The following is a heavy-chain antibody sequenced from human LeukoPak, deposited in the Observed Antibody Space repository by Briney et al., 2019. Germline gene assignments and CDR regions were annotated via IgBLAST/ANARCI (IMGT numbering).Heavy chain of an antibody. CDR1: GFTFSSYA. Sequence: GGSLRLSCAASGFTFSSYAMSWVRQAPGKGLEWVPAISASGGSTNNADSVKGRFTISRDNSKSILYLQMNSLRAEDTAMYYCARDQQLEPFHYWGQGTLVTVSS. J-gene: IGHJ4*02. CDR3: ARDQQLEPFHY. D-gene: IGHD1-1*01. V-gene: IGHV3-23*01. CDR2: ISASGGST.